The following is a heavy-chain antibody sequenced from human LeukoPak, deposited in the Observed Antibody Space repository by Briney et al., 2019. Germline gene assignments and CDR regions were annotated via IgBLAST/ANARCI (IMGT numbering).Heavy chain of an antibody. CDR1: EFTFSSYN. J-gene: IGHJ2*01. Sequence: PGGSLRLSCAASEFTFSSYNLNWVRQAPGKGLEWVSSISSSSSIVYYADSVKGRFTISRDNAKNSLYLQMNSLRAEDTAVYYCARDRDWSLDLWGRGTLVTVSS. V-gene: IGHV3-48*01. CDR3: ARDRDWSLDL. CDR2: ISSSSSIV.